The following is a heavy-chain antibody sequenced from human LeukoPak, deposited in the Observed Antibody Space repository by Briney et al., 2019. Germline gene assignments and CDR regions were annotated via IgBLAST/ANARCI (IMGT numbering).Heavy chain of an antibody. CDR2: IYSGGST. J-gene: IGHJ3*02. CDR1: EFSVGSNY. V-gene: IGHV3-66*01. CDR3: AKDRGITMILDI. D-gene: IGHD3-22*01. Sequence: GGSLRLSCAASEFSVGSNYMTWVRQAPGKGLEWVSLIYSGGSTYYADSVKGRFTISRDNSKNTLYLQMNSLRAEDTAVYYCAKDRGITMILDIWGQGTMVTVSS.